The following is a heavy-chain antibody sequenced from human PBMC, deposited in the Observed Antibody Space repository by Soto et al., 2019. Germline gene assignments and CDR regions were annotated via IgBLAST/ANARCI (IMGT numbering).Heavy chain of an antibody. D-gene: IGHD3-10*01. CDR3: ARGGASGPAPFDY. V-gene: IGHV3-11*01. CDR1: GFAFSDPY. J-gene: IGHJ4*02. Sequence: QVQLVESGGGLVKPGGSLRLSCAASGFAFSDPYMSWIRQAPGKGLEWISYISSSGSTIYYADAVKGRFTISRDTAQKSLYLQMDSLTADGTAVYYWARGGASGPAPFDYLGQGTQVTVPS. CDR2: ISSSGSTI.